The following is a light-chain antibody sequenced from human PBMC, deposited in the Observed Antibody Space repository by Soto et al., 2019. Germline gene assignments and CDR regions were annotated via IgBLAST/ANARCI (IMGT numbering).Light chain of an antibody. V-gene: IGKV2-28*01. J-gene: IGKJ5*01. CDR3: MQALQTPIT. CDR1: QSLLHSNGKKY. Sequence: DIVMTQSPLSLPVTPGEPASISCRSSQSLLHSNGKKYMDWYLQKPGQSPQLLIYLGSNRASGVPDRFSASGSGTDFTLKISRVEAEDVGVYYCMQALQTPITFGQGTPLEIK. CDR2: LGS.